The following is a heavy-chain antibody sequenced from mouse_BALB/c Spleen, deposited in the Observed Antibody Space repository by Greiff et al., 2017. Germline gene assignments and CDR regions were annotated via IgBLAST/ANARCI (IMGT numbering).Heavy chain of an antibody. CDR3: TRCGYGNPWFAY. Sequence: LQQPGSELVRPGASVKLSCKASGYTFTSYWMHWVKQRPGQGLEWIGNIYPGSGSTNYDEKFKSKATLTVDTSSSTAYMQLSSLTSEDSAVYYCTRCGYGNPWFAYWGQGTLVTVSA. J-gene: IGHJ3*01. CDR2: IYPGSGST. D-gene: IGHD2-10*02. CDR1: GYTFTSYW. V-gene: IGHV1S22*01.